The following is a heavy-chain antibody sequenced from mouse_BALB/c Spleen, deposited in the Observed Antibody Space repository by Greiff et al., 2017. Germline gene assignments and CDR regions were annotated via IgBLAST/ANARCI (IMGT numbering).Heavy chain of an antibody. J-gene: IGHJ1*01. CDR3: ARGWVNYWYFDV. D-gene: IGHD2-2*01. CDR2: INPGSGGT. V-gene: IGHV1-54*03. CDR1: GYAFTNYL. Sequence: QVQLQQSGAELVRPGTSVKVSCKASGYAFTNYLIEWVKQRPGQGLEWIGVINPGSGGTNYNEKFKGKATLTADKSSSTAYMQLSSLTSDDSAVYFCARGWVNYWYFDVWGAGTTVTVSS.